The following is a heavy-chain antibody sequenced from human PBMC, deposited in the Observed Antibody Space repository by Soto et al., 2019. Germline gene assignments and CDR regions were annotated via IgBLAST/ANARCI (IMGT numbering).Heavy chain of an antibody. CDR3: LVAAAGPYYFDY. J-gene: IGHJ4*02. CDR2: ISGSGGST. D-gene: IGHD6-13*01. CDR1: VFTFSSYA. Sequence: EVQLLESGGGLVQPGGSLILSCAASVFTFSSYAMSWVRQAPGKGLEWGSAISGSGGSTYYADSVKGRFTIYRDNSKNTLYLQKTSLRAEATAVYYCLVAAAGPYYFDYWGQGTLVTVSS. V-gene: IGHV3-23*01.